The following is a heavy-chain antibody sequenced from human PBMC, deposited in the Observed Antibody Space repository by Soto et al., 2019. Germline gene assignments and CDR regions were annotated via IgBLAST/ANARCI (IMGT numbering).Heavy chain of an antibody. Sequence: SETLSLTCAVSGGSISSSNWWSWVRQPPGKGLEWIGEIYHSGSTNYNPSLKSRVTISVDKSKNQFSLKLSSVTAADTAVYYCARDRLIEYSSSHWFDPWGQGTLVTVS. CDR2: IYHSGST. CDR1: GGSISSSNW. V-gene: IGHV4-4*02. J-gene: IGHJ5*02. D-gene: IGHD6-6*01. CDR3: ARDRLIEYSSSHWFDP.